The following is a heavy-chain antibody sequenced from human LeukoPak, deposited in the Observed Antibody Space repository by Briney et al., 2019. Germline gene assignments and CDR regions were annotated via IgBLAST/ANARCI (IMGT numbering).Heavy chain of an antibody. Sequence: GGSLRLSCAASGFTFSSYGMHWVRQAPGKGLEWVAVISYDGSNKYYADSMKGRFTISRDNSKNTLYLQMNSLRAEDTAVYYCASEGMDVWGQGTTVTVSS. CDR1: GFTFSSYG. CDR3: ASEGMDV. V-gene: IGHV3-30*03. J-gene: IGHJ6*02. D-gene: IGHD3-10*01. CDR2: ISYDGSNK.